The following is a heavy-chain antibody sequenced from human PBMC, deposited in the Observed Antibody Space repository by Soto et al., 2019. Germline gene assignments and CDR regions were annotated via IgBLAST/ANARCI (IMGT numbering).Heavy chain of an antibody. J-gene: IGHJ4*02. Sequence: QVQLQESGPALVKPSQTLSLTCTVSGGSISIGDYYWTWIRQPPGTGLEWIGYIYYSGSTYYNPSLESRVTISVDTSKNQFSLRLSSVTGADTAVYYCARGDSSGYSHFDYWGQGSLVTVSS. D-gene: IGHD3-22*01. CDR1: GGSISIGDYY. CDR3: ARGDSSGYSHFDY. CDR2: IYYSGST. V-gene: IGHV4-30-4*01.